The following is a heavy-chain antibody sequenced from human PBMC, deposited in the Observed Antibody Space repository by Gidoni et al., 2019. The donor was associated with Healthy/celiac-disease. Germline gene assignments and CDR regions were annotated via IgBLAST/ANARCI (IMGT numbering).Heavy chain of an antibody. Sequence: EVQLVESGGGLVKPAPALTPMPPSCASPRASYSMNWVRQAPGKGLEWVSSISSSSSYIYYADSVKGRFTISRDNAKNSLYLQMNSLRAEDTAVYYCARDGGSGYYDWFDPWGQGTLVTVSS. D-gene: IGHD3-22*01. CDR3: ARDGGSGYYDWFDP. CDR2: ISSSSSYI. V-gene: IGHV3-21*01. CDR1: ASPRASYS. J-gene: IGHJ5*02.